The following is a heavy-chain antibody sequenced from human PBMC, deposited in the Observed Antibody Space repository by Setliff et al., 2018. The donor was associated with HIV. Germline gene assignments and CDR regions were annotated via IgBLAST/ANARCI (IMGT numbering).Heavy chain of an antibody. CDR2: ISAYNGNT. CDR3: AKDDRYYYDTSGSPSNWFYP. CDR1: GYTFTSHG. J-gene: IGHJ5*02. V-gene: IGHV1-18*01. D-gene: IGHD3-22*01. Sequence: GASVKVSCKASGYTFTSHGISWVRQAPGQGLEWMGWISAYNGNTNYAQKLQGRVTMTRDTSTHTVYMELTSLRSDDTAVYYCAKDDRYYYDTSGSPSNWFYPWGQGTLVTVSS.